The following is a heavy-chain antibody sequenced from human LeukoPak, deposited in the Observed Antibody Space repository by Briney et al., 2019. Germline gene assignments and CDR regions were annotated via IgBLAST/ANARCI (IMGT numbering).Heavy chain of an antibody. J-gene: IGHJ5*02. Sequence: GGSLRLSCAASGFTFSSYGMHWVRQAPGKGLEWVAFIRYDGSNKYYADSVKGRFTISRDNSKNTLYLQMNSLRAEDTAVYYCAKDRPDYYGSWFDPWGQGTLVTVSS. CDR3: AKDRPDYYGSWFDP. D-gene: IGHD3-10*01. CDR2: IRYDGSNK. V-gene: IGHV3-30*02. CDR1: GFTFSSYG.